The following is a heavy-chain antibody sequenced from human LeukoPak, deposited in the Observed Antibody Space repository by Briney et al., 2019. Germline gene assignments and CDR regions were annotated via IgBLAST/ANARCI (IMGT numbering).Heavy chain of an antibody. CDR3: ASGYCSGGSCDEAGY. D-gene: IGHD2-15*01. J-gene: IGHJ4*02. V-gene: IGHV3-53*05. CDR2: IYSGGST. CDR1: GFTVSSNY. Sequence: GGSLRLSCAASGFTVSSNYMSWVRQAPGKGLEWVSVIYSGGSTYYADSVKGRFTISRDNSKNTLYLQMNSLRAEDTAVYYCASGYCSGGSCDEAGYWGQGTLVTVSS.